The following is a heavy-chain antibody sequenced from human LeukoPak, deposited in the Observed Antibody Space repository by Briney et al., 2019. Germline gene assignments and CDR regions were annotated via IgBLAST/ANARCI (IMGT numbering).Heavy chain of an antibody. CDR2: IDTHIGNT. J-gene: IGHJ4*02. D-gene: IGHD6-19*01. V-gene: IGHV1/OR15-2*02. CDR3: ARRGRPIEYPSGWYGDFDY. CDR1: GYTFTGYY. Sequence: GASVKVSCKASGYTFTGYYMHWVRQAPGQGLEWMGWIDTHIGNTYYAQKFQGRVAMTADISTTTASMELRSLRSDDTAVYYCARRGRPIEYPSGWYGDFDYWGQGTLVTVSS.